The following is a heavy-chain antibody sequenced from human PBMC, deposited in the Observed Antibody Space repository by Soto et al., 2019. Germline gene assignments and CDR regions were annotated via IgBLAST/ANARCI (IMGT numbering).Heavy chain of an antibody. CDR1: GGTLSSDT. V-gene: IGHV1-69*02. D-gene: IGHD2-2*03. CDR2: IIPILGIA. Sequence: ASVNGSCKASGGTLSSDTVSWVRQATGQGLEWMGRIIPILGIANYAQKFQGRVTITADKSTSTAYMELSSLRSEDTAVYYCARVDIVVVPAPFDPWGQGTLVTVSS. CDR3: ARVDIVVVPAPFDP. J-gene: IGHJ5*02.